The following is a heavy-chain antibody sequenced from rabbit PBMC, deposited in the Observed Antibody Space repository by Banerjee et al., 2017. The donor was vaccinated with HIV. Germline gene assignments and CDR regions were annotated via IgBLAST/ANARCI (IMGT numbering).Heavy chain of an antibody. J-gene: IGHJ4*01. CDR1: GFTLSSSYY. D-gene: IGHD3-1*01. CDR3: SRDNCRHVGAGWALKL. Sequence: QEQLVESGGGLVQPGASLTLTCTASGFTLSSSYYMCWVRQAPGKGLEWIACICAGSSGSTYYASWGKGKFPISKTTSTSVTLQMPSLTVAATATYSCSRDNCRHVGAGWALKLWGPGTLVTVS. V-gene: IGHV1S45*01. CDR2: ICAGSSGST.